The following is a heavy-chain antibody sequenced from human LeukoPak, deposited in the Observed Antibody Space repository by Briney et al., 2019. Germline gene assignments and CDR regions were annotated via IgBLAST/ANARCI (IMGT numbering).Heavy chain of an antibody. J-gene: IGHJ5*02. CDR3: ARGRRTWFDP. CDR2: INHSGST. V-gene: IGHV4-34*01. CDR1: GFTFSNAW. Sequence: GSLRLSCAASGFTFSNAWMSWVRQPPGKGLEWIGEINHSGSTNYNPSLKSRVTISVDTSKNQFSLKLSSVTAADTAVYYCARGRRTWFDPWGQGTLVTVSS.